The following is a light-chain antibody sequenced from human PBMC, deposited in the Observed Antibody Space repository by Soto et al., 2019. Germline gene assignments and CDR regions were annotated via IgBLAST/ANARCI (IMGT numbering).Light chain of an antibody. Sequence: QSSLTQPPSASGSRGQSVTISCTGTKSDIGVYDFVSWYQHHPGQAPRLIIYEVVQPPLGVPDRFSGSKPGNTASLTVSGLQAEDEADYFCKSDAGSNTYLFGSGTKVTVL. CDR3: KSDAGSNTYL. CDR1: KSDIGVYDF. J-gene: IGLJ1*01. V-gene: IGLV2-8*01. CDR2: EVV.